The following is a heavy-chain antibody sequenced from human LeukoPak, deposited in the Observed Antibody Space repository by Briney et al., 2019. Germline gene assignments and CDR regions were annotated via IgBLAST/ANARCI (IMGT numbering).Heavy chain of an antibody. CDR1: GYTPTGYY. CDR2: INPKRGGT. Sequence: ASVKVSCKACGYTPTGYYIHWVRPAPGQGREWMGWINPKRGGTNNTQKFQGRVTRPRDTSISTAYMQLRRLRSDDTAVYYCARSPRYYGSGSSPSRYYGMDVWGQGTTVTVSS. CDR3: ARSPRYYGSGSSPSRYYGMDV. J-gene: IGHJ6*02. D-gene: IGHD3-10*01. V-gene: IGHV1-2*02.